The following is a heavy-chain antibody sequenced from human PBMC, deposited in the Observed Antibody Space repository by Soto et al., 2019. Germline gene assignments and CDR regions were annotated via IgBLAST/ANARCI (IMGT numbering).Heavy chain of an antibody. J-gene: IGHJ1*01. CDR2: ISYDESNT. CDR1: GFTFSSYG. Sequence: QVQLVESGGGVVQPGRSLRLSCAACGFTFSSYGMQWVRQAAGKGLEWVAGISYDESNTYYADSMKGRFTISRDNSKNTLYLKLNSLRPEDTAVYYCARDERATHLQHWGQGTLVTVSS. V-gene: IGHV3-30*03. CDR3: ARDERATHLQH. D-gene: IGHD1-26*01.